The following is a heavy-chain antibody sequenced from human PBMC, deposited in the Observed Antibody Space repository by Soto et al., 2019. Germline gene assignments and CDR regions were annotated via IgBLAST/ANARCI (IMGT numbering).Heavy chain of an antibody. CDR3: GRGPSPRAPAGGTPYYFAMDV. J-gene: IGHJ6*02. Sequence: ASVKVSCKASGYDFTAYDINWVRQASGQGLEWMGWMNPINGATGFAQRFQGRVSMTRNTATDTAYLDLTGLRSDDTAVYYCGRGPSPRAPAGGTPYYFAMDVWGQGTTVTVSS. CDR1: GYDFTAYD. D-gene: IGHD6-13*01. CDR2: MNPINGAT. V-gene: IGHV1-8*02.